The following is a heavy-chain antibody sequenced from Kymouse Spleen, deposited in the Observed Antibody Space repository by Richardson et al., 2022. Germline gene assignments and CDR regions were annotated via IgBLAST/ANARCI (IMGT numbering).Heavy chain of an antibody. CDR3: ARDSGTSNHPYYFDY. Sequence: EVQLVESGGGLVQPGGSLRLSCAASGFTFSSYWMSWVRQAPGKGLEWVANIKQDGSEKYYVDSVKGRFTISRDNAKNSLYLQMNSLRAEDTAVYYCARDSGTSNHPYYFDYWGQGTLVTVSS. CDR1: GFTFSSYW. J-gene: IGHJ4*02. D-gene: IGHD4-11,IGHD4-11*01. CDR2: IKQDGSEK. V-gene: IGHV3-7*01.